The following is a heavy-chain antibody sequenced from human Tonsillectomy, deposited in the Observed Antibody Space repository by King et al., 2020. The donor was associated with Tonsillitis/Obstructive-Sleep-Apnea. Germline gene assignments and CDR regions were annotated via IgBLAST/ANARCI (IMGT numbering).Heavy chain of an antibody. D-gene: IGHD3-3*01. Sequence: QLVQSGGGLVQPGRSLRLSCAASGFTFDDCAMHWVRQAPGKGLEWVSGISWNSDSKDYADSVKGRFTISRDNAKNSLYLQMNSLRAEDTALYYCAKDPTSYYDFWSGYGFDIWGQGTMVTVSS. J-gene: IGHJ3*02. CDR3: AKDPTSYYDFWSGYGFDI. V-gene: IGHV3-9*01. CDR2: ISWNSDSK. CDR1: GFTFDDCA.